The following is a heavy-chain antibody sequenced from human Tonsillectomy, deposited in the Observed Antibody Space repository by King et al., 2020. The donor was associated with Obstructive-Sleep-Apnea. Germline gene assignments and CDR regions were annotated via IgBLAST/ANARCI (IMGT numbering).Heavy chain of an antibody. CDR1: GFTFDDYA. D-gene: IGHD3-10*01. J-gene: IGHJ4*02. V-gene: IGHV3-43D*03. CDR2: ISWDGGST. CDR3: AKDFSSAYYYGSGSYFDY. Sequence: VQLVESGGVVVQPGGSLRLSCAASGFTFDDYAMHWVRQAPGKGLEWVSLISWDGGSTYYADSVKGRFTISRDNSKNSLYLQMNSLRAEDTALYYCAKDFSSAYYYGSGSYFDYWGRGTLVTVSS.